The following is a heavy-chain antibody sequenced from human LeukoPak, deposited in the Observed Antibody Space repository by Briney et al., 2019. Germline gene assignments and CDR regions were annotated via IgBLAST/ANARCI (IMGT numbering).Heavy chain of an antibody. CDR2: IYYSGNT. J-gene: IGHJ4*02. CDR1: GGSISSYY. V-gene: IGHV4-59*01. CDR3: ARNTGLFDY. Sequence: PSETLSLTCTASGGSISSYYWSWIRQPPGKGLEWIGYIYYSGNTNYNPSLKSRVTISVDTSKNQFSLKLSSVTAADTALYYCARNTGLFDYWGQGTLVTVSS. D-gene: IGHD1-14*01.